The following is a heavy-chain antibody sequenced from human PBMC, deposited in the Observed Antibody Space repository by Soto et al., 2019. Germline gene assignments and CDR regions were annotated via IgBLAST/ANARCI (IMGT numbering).Heavy chain of an antibody. CDR1: GGTFSSYA. Sequence: QVQLVQSGAEVKKPGSSVKVSCKASGGTFSSYAISWVRQAPGQGLEWMGGIIPIFGTANYAQKFQGSVTMTADESTRTAYMELSSLRSEDTAVYYCARDRGTGEQLVLFRYWGQGTLVTVSS. V-gene: IGHV1-69*12. CDR2: IIPIFGTA. J-gene: IGHJ4*02. D-gene: IGHD6-6*01. CDR3: ARDRGTGEQLVLFRY.